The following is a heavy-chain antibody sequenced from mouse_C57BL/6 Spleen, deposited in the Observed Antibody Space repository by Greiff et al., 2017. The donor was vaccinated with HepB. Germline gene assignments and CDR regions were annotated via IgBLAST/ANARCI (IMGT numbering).Heavy chain of an antibody. CDR2: INPNNGGT. CDR1: GYTFTDYN. J-gene: IGHJ4*01. CDR3: ARSHYGSSYYYAMDY. V-gene: IGHV1-22*01. D-gene: IGHD1-1*01. Sequence: EVQGVESGPELVKPGASVKMSCKASGYTFTDYNMHWVKQSHGKSLEWIGYINPNNGGTSYNQKFKGKATLTVNKSSSTAYMELRSLTSEDSAVYYCARSHYGSSYYYAMDYWGQGTSVTVSS.